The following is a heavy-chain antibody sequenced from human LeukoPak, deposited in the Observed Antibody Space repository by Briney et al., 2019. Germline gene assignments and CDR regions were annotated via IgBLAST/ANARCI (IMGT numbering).Heavy chain of an antibody. CDR1: GGSIGSGGYS. CDR3: ARATRGYYDSSGYYYAGTIDY. D-gene: IGHD3-22*01. J-gene: IGHJ4*02. Sequence: SQTLSLTCAVSGGSIGSGGYSWSWIRQPPGKGLERIGYIYNSGSTYYNPSLKSRVTISVDRSKNQFSLKLSSVTAADTAVYYCARATRGYYDSSGYYYAGTIDYWGQGTLVTVSS. V-gene: IGHV4-30-2*01. CDR2: IYNSGST.